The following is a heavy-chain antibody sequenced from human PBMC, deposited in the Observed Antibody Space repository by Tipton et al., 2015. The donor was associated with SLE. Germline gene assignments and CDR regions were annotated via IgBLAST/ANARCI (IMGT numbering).Heavy chain of an antibody. CDR1: GGSISSSSYY. D-gene: IGHD6-13*01. J-gene: IGHJ4*02. Sequence: TLSLTCTVSGGSISSSSYYWGWIRQPPGKGLEWIGSIYYSGSTYYNPSLKSRVTISVDTSKNQFSLKLTSVTAADTAIYYCAREGSSWAFDSWGQGTLVTVSS. CDR3: AREGSSWAFDS. V-gene: IGHV4-39*07. CDR2: IYYSGST.